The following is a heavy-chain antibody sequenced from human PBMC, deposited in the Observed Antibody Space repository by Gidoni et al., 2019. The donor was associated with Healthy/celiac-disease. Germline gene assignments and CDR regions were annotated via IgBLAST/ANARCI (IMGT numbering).Heavy chain of an antibody. D-gene: IGHD6-19*01. J-gene: IGHJ5*02. CDR3: AREGSYSSGWGDTDWFDP. CDR2: IYYSGST. V-gene: IGHV4-39*07. CDR1: GGSISSSSYY. Sequence: QLQLQELGPGLVKPSETLSLTCTVSGGSISSSSYYWGWIRQPPGKGLEWIGSIYYSGSTYYNPSLKSRVTISVDTSKNQFSLKLSSVTAADTAVYYCAREGSYSSGWGDTDWFDPWGQGTLVTVSS.